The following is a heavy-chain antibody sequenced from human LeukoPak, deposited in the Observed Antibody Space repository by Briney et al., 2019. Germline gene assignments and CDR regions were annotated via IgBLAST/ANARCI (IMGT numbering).Heavy chain of an antibody. V-gene: IGHV4-34*12. CDR1: GESLNYYY. D-gene: IGHD4-23*01. CDR2: IFDGKTI. Sequence: SETLSLTCAVYGESLNYYYWSWIRQSPGKGLEWIGDIFDGKTINYNPSLKSRVTISATTSSQQFSLNVKSVTAADTAVYFCASGAWATRLNSWAQGALVIVSS. CDR3: ASGAWATRLNS. J-gene: IGHJ4*02.